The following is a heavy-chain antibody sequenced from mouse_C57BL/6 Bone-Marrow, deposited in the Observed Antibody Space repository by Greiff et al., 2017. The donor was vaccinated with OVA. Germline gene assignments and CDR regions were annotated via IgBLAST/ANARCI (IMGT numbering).Heavy chain of an antibody. CDR2: IDPENGDT. CDR1: GFNIKDDY. J-gene: IGHJ2*01. CDR3: TTGGTLDY. Sequence: VQLKESGAELVRPGASVKLSCTASGFNIKDDYMHWVKQRPEQGLEWIGWIDPENGDTEYASKFQGKATITADTSSNTAYLQLSSLTSEDTAVYYCTTGGTLDYWGQGTTLTVSS. V-gene: IGHV14-4*01. D-gene: IGHD2-14*01.